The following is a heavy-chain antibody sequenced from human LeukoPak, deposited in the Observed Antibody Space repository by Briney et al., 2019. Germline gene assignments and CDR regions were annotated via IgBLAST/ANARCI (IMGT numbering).Heavy chain of an antibody. D-gene: IGHD6-19*01. CDR2: IYTSGST. V-gene: IGHV4-61*02. CDR3: ARDNRGWAVAGPSYYFDY. CDR1: GGSISSGSYY. J-gene: IGHJ4*02. Sequence: PSETLSLTCTVSGGSISSGSYYWSWIRQPAGKGLEWIGRIYTSGSTNYNPSLKSRVTISVDTSKNQLSPKLSSVTAADTAVYYCARDNRGWAVAGPSYYFDYWGQGTLVTVSS.